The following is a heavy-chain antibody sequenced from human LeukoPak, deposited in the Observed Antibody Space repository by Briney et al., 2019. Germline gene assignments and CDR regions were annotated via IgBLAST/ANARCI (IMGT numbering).Heavy chain of an antibody. D-gene: IGHD2-15*01. Sequence: GGSLRLSCAASGFTFSSYSMNWVRQAPGKGLEWVSYISSSSSTIYYADSVKGRFTISRDNAKNSLYLQMNSLRAEDTAVYYCARDTAGYCSGGSCYWRDYYYYYMDVWGKGTTVTISS. CDR2: ISSSSSTI. V-gene: IGHV3-48*01. CDR1: GFTFSSYS. CDR3: ARDTAGYCSGGSCYWRDYYYYYMDV. J-gene: IGHJ6*03.